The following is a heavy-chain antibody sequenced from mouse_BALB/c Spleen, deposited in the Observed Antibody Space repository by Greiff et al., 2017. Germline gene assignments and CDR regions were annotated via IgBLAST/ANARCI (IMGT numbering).Heavy chain of an antibody. J-gene: IGHJ2*01. CDR3: ARSGGNYGYYFDY. D-gene: IGHD2-1*01. Sequence: DVMLVESGGGLVQPGGSRKLSCAASGFTFSSFGMHWVRQAPEKGLEWVAYISSGSSTIYYADTVKGRFTISRDNPKNTLFLQMTSLRSEDTAMYYCARSGGNYGYYFDYWGQGTTLTVSS. V-gene: IGHV5-17*02. CDR1: GFTFSSFG. CDR2: ISSGSSTI.